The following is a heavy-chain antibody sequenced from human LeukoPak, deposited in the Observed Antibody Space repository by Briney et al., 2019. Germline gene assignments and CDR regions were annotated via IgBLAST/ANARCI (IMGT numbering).Heavy chain of an antibody. V-gene: IGHV3-23*01. CDR2: ISGSGATI. Sequence: PGGSLRLSCAASGFIFSNFDMHWVRQAPGKGLEWVSRISGSGATINYSDSVKGRFTISRDNSKNTLYLQMNSLRAEDTAVYYCAKENRWQWGQGTLVTVSS. J-gene: IGHJ4*02. CDR3: AKENRWQ. CDR1: GFIFSNFD. D-gene: IGHD5-24*01.